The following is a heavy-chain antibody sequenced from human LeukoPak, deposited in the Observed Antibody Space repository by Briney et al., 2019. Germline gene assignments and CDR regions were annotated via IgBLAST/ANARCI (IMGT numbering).Heavy chain of an antibody. J-gene: IGHJ4*02. V-gene: IGHV1-18*01. CDR1: GYTFTSYG. CDR3: ARDPYYHDSSGYYD. CDR2: ISAYNGNT. Sequence: ASVKVSCKASGYTFTSYGISWVRQAPGQGLEWMGWISAYNGNTNYAQKLQGRVTMTTDTSTSTAYMELRSLRSDDTAVYYRARDPYYHDSSGYYDWGQGTLVTVSS. D-gene: IGHD3-22*01.